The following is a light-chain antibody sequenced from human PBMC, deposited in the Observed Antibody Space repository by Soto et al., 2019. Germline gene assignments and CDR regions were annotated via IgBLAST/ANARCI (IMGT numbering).Light chain of an antibody. CDR2: AAS. V-gene: IGKV1-27*01. CDR3: QKYGSVPFT. CDR1: QGISNS. J-gene: IGKJ3*01. Sequence: DIQMTQSPSSLSAYVGDRVTITCRASQGISNSLAWYQQKPGKVPKLLIYAASTLQSGVSSRFSGSVSGTDFTLTISSLQPQDVATYYCQKYGSVPFTFGPGTKVDIK.